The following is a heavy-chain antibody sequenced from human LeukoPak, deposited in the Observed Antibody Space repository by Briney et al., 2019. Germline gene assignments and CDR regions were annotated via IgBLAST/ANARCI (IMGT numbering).Heavy chain of an antibody. Sequence: GGSLRLSCVASGFSFSRSWMSWVRQAPGKGLEWVANIKVDGSEKYYLDSVEGRFIISRDNAKNSLHLQMNNLRAEDTAEYYCVRDGPFGSGTFGYWAQGTLVSVSS. CDR1: GFSFSRSW. J-gene: IGHJ4*02. V-gene: IGHV3-7*01. CDR3: VRDGPFGSGTFGY. CDR2: IKVDGSEK. D-gene: IGHD3-10*01.